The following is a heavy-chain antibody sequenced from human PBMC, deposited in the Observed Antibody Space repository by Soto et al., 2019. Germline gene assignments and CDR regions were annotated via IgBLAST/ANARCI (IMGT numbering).Heavy chain of an antibody. CDR3: ARRAAAGRSFDY. CDR1: GFTFSYYY. J-gene: IGHJ4*02. CDR2: ISSSANSI. Sequence: GGPRRLSGAAFGFTFSYYYMTWIRQAPGRGLEWVSYISSSANSIYYADSVRGRFTVSRDNAKNSLFLKMNSLRAEDTAVYYCARRAAAGRSFDYWGLGTLVTVSS. D-gene: IGHD6-13*01. V-gene: IGHV3-11*01.